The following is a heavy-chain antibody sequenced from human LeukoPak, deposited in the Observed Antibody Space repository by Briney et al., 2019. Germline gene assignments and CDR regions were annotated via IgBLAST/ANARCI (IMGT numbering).Heavy chain of an antibody. D-gene: IGHD2-2*01. J-gene: IGHJ3*02. CDR2: ISSSSSYI. CDR1: GFTFSSYS. CDR3: ARERYCSSTSCYAAFDI. Sequence: GGSLRLSCAASGFTFSSYSMNWVRQAPGKGLEWVSSISSSSSYIYYADSVRDRFTISRDNAKNSLYVQMNSLRAEDTAVYYCARERYCSSTSCYAAFDIWGQGTMVTVSS. V-gene: IGHV3-21*01.